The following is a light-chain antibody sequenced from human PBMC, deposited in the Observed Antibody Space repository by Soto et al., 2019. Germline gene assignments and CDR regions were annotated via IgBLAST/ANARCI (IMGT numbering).Light chain of an antibody. Sequence: QSALTQPASVSGSPGQSITISCNGSRSDVGAYNYVSWYQHHPGKVPKLIIYAVSNRPSGVSNRFSGSKSANTASLTISGLQAEDEAEYYCTSYIGTDLLVFGGATKLTVL. V-gene: IGLV2-14*01. CDR1: RSDVGAYNY. CDR2: AVS. J-gene: IGLJ2*01. CDR3: TSYIGTDLLV.